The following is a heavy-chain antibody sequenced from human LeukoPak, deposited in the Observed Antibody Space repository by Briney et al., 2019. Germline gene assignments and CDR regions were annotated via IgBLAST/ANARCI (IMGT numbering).Heavy chain of an antibody. Sequence: PSETLSLTCAVSGYSISSGYYWGWIRQPPGKGLDWIGSIYHSGSTYYNPSLKSRVTISVDTSKNQFSLKLSSVTAADTAVYYCASGQRAARPLSYYMDVWGKGTTVTVSS. CDR2: IYHSGST. CDR1: GYSISSGYY. V-gene: IGHV4-38-2*01. CDR3: ASGQRAARPLSYYMDV. D-gene: IGHD6-6*01. J-gene: IGHJ6*03.